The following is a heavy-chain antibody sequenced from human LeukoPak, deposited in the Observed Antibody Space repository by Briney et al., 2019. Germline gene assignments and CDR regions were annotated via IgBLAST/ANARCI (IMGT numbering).Heavy chain of an antibody. V-gene: IGHV4-39*01. CDR2: IYYSGST. CDR1: GGSISSSSYY. CDR3: ARRIAAADPYYFDY. D-gene: IGHD6-13*01. Sequence: PSETLSLTCTVSGGSISSSSYYWGLIRQPPGKGLEWIGSIYYSGSTYYNPSLKSRVTISVDTFKNQFSLKLSSVTAADAAVYYCARRIAAADPYYFDYWGQGTLVTVSS. J-gene: IGHJ4*02.